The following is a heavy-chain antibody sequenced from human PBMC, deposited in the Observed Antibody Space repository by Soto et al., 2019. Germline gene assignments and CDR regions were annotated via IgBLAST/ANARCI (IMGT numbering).Heavy chain of an antibody. CDR2: VNPDGTIT. V-gene: IGHV3-74*01. CDR3: SYDTSGDKDF. J-gene: IGHJ4*02. CDR1: GYRFSHYW. Sequence: PGGSLRLSCAASGYRFSHYWMHWVRQAPGKGLVWVSRVNPDGTITTYADSVKGRFTISRDNAKNTLYLQMNSLGVEDTALYYCSYDTSGDKDFWGQGT. D-gene: IGHD3-9*01.